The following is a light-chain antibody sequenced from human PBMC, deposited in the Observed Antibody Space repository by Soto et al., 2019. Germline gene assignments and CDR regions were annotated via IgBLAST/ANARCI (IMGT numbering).Light chain of an antibody. V-gene: IGKV3-20*01. Sequence: EIVLTQSPATLSLSPGERATLSCRASQSVSNYLAWYQQKPGQAPRLLIYGASSRATGIPDRFSGSGSGTDFTLTISRLEPEDFAVYYCQQYGSSPPTFGQGTKVEIK. J-gene: IGKJ1*01. CDR1: QSVSNY. CDR2: GAS. CDR3: QQYGSSPPT.